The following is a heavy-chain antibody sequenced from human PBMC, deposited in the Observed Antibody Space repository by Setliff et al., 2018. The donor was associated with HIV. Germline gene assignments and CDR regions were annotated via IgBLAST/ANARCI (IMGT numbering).Heavy chain of an antibody. Sequence: PSETLSLTCAVSGGSISSSNWWSWVRQPPGKGLEWVSSISGSGFAYYADSVKGRFIISRDNSKNTLFLQMDSLRAEDTALYYCAKQRYYDGNDGFDVWGQGTMVTVSS. V-gene: IGHV3-23*01. J-gene: IGHJ3*01. CDR3: AKQRYYDGNDGFDV. D-gene: IGHD3-3*01. CDR1: GGSISSSN. CDR2: ISGSGFA.